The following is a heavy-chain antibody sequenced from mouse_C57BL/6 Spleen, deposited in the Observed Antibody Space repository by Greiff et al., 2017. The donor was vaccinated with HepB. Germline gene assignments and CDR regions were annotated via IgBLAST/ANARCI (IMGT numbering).Heavy chain of an antibody. J-gene: IGHJ3*01. D-gene: IGHD1-1*01. CDR2: IYPGSGST. CDR3: ALNGSSVAWFAY. CDR1: GYTFTSYW. Sequence: VKLMESGAELVKPGASVKMSCKASGYTFTSYWITWVKQRPGQGLEWIGDIYPGSGSTNYNEKFKSKATLTVDTSSSTAYMQLSSLTSEDSAVYDCALNGSSVAWFAYWGQGTLVTVSA. V-gene: IGHV1-55*01.